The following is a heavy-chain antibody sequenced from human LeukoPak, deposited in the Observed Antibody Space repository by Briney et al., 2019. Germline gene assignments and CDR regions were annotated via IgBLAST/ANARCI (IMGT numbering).Heavy chain of an antibody. CDR1: GFTFSSYA. CDR2: ISYDGSNK. J-gene: IGHJ4*02. D-gene: IGHD6-19*01. V-gene: IGHV3-30-3*01. Sequence: GGSLRLSCAASGFTFSSYAMHWVRQAPGKGLEWVAVISYDGSNKYYADSVKGRFTISRDNSKNTLYLQMNSLRAEDTAVYYCARPYTSGYSSCWYYFDYWGQGTLVTVSS. CDR3: ARPYTSGYSSCWYYFDY.